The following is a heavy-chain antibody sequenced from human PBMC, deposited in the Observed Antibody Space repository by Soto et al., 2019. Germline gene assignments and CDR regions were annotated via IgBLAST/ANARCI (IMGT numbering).Heavy chain of an antibody. D-gene: IGHD1-1*01. V-gene: IGHV2-5*02. J-gene: IGHJ5*02. CDR1: GFSLSTSGVG. CDR2: IYWDDDK. CDR3: VHRRTWSSDWNSGWFDP. Sequence: QITLKESGPTLMKPTQTLTLTCTFSGFSLSTSGVGVGWIRQPPGEALQWLAVIYWDDDKRYSPSLRSRLTITKDTSKNQVVLTLTNMEPVDTATYYCVHRRTWSSDWNSGWFDPWGQGALVTVSS.